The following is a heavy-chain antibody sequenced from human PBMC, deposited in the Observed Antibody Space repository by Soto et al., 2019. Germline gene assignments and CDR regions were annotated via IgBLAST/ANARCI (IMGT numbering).Heavy chain of an antibody. CDR1: GHTFTSYG. D-gene: IGHD5-12*01. CDR3: ARVQSGYDFAY. CDR2: ISAYNGNT. V-gene: IGHV1-18*01. J-gene: IGHJ4*02. Sequence: ASVKVSCKASGHTFTSYGISWVRQAPGQGLEWMGWISAYNGNTHYAQKLQGRVTMTTDTSTSTAYMELRSLRSDDTAVYYCARVQSGYDFAYWGQGTLVTVSS.